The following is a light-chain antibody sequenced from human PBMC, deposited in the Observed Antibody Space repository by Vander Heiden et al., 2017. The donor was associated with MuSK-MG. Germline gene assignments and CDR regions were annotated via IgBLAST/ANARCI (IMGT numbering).Light chain of an antibody. V-gene: IGLV1-47*01. J-gene: IGLJ2*01. CDR1: SSNIASND. CDR2: RNN. CDR3: GAWDDSLRGVV. Sequence: QSVLTQPPSTSGTPGQRASISCSGSSSNIASNDVFWYQQLPRTAPELLIYRNNQRPSGVPDRFSGSKAGMSASLTISGLRSEDEADYYCGAWDDSLRGVVFGGGTKLTVL.